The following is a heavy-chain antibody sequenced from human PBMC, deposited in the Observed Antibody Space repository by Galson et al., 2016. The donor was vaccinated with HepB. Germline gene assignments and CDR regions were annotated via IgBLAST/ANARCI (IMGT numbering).Heavy chain of an antibody. Sequence: SLRLSCAASGFTFSSYAMTWVRQAPGQGLEWVSGINHSGASTYYADSVKGRFTMSRDNSKNTLYLQMNSLRAEDTAVYYCTRYYDILTGYYASDYWGQGTLVTVAS. V-gene: IGHV3-23*01. CDR3: TRYYDILTGYYASDY. CDR1: GFTFSSYA. D-gene: IGHD3-9*01. CDR2: INHSGAST. J-gene: IGHJ4*02.